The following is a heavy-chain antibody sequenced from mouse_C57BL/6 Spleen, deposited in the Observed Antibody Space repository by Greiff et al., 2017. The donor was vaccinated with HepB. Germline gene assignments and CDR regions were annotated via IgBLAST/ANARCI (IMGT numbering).Heavy chain of an antibody. CDR1: GYTFTSYD. CDR2: IYPRDGST. D-gene: IGHD1-1*01. Sequence: QVHVKQSGPELVKPGASVKLSCKASGYTFTSYDINWVKQRPGQGLEWIGWIYPRDGSTKYNEKFKGKATLTVDTSSSTAYMELHSLTSEDSAVYFCARNYEKGYWGQGTTLTVSS. V-gene: IGHV1-85*01. CDR3: ARNYEKGY. J-gene: IGHJ2*01.